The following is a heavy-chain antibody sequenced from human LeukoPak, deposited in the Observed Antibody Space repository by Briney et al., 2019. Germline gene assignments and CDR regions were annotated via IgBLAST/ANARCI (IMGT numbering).Heavy chain of an antibody. CDR3: TRARGTGYYYYYYMDV. V-gene: IGHV3-49*04. CDR2: IRSKAYGGTT. CDR1: GFTFGDYA. D-gene: IGHD3-10*01. J-gene: IGHJ6*03. Sequence: PGGSLRLSCTASGFTFGDYAMSWVRQAPGKGREWVGFIRSKAYGGTTEYAASVKGRFTISRDDSKSIAYLQMNSLKTEDTAVYYCTRARGTGYYYYYYMDVWGKGTTVTVSS.